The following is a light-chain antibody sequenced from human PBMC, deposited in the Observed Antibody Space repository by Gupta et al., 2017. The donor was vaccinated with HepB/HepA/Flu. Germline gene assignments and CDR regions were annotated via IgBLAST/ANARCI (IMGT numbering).Light chain of an antibody. J-gene: IGLJ3*02. CDR2: RNG. Sequence: QSLLTQPPSVSGAPGQRVTISCTGNSSNIGAGYDVHWYRQFPGTAPKPLFDRNGKRPSGVSDRVSGSKYGTSDSLALTGLQADYEAEDECQSYANRMGGFWVFGGGTKLTVL. CDR1: SSNIGAGYD. V-gene: IGLV1-40*01. CDR3: QSYANRMGGFWV.